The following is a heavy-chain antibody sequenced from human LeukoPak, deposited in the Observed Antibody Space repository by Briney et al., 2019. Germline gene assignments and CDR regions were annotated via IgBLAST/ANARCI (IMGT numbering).Heavy chain of an antibody. V-gene: IGHV3-23*01. Sequence: GGSLRLSCAASGFTFSSYAMSWVRQAPGKGLEWVSAISGRGGSTYYADSVKGRFTISRDNSKNTLYLQMNSLRAEDTAVYYCAKACSYGYYFDYWGQGTLVTVSS. D-gene: IGHD5-18*01. CDR1: GFTFSSYA. CDR3: AKACSYGYYFDY. J-gene: IGHJ4*02. CDR2: ISGRGGST.